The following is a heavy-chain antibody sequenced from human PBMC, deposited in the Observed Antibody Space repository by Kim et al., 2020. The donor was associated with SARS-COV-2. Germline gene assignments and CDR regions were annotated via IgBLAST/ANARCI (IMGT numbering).Heavy chain of an antibody. J-gene: IGHJ3*02. V-gene: IGHV3-23*01. D-gene: IGHD6-19*01. CDR3: AKDRDSSGWIPGGFDI. Sequence: DFVKGRFTISRDDSKNTLFLQMNSLRAEDTALYYCAKDRDSSGWIPGGFDIWGQGTVVTVSS.